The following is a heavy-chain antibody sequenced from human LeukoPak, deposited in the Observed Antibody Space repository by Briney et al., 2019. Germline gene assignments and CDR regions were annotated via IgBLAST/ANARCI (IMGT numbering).Heavy chain of an antibody. CDR2: IYYSGST. CDR1: GGSISSGGYY. CDR3: ARGCSAGTPHNWFDP. Sequence: RASETLSLTCTVSGGSISSGGYYWSWIRQPPGKGLEWIGYIYYSGSTNYNPSLKSRVTISVDTSKNQFSLKLSSVTAADTAVYYCARGCSAGTPHNWFDPWGQGTLVTVSS. V-gene: IGHV4-61*08. D-gene: IGHD6-13*01. J-gene: IGHJ5*02.